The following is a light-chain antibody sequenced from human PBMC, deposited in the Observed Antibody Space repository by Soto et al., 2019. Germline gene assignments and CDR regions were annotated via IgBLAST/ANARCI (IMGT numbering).Light chain of an antibody. J-gene: IGLJ1*01. CDR1: SSNIGAGYD. V-gene: IGLV1-40*01. Sequence: QSVLTQPPSVSGAPGQRVTISCTGSSSNIGAGYDVHWYQQLPGTAPKLLIYGNSNRPSGVPDRFPGSKSGTSASLAITGLQAEDEDDYYCQSYDSSLSAHYVFGTGTKLTVL. CDR3: QSYDSSLSAHYV. CDR2: GNS.